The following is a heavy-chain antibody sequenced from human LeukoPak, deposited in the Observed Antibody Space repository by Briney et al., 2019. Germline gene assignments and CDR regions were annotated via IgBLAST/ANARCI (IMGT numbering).Heavy chain of an antibody. CDR2: IYSGGST. J-gene: IGHJ4*02. CDR3: ARGYYDSSGYYFLAPYFDY. CDR1: GFTVSSNY. D-gene: IGHD3-22*01. Sequence: GGSLRLSCAASGFTVSSNYMSWVRQAPGKGLEWVSVIYSGGSTYYADSVKGRFTISRDNSKSTLYLQMNSLRAEDTAVYYCARGYYDSSGYYFLAPYFDYWGQGTLVTVSS. V-gene: IGHV3-66*01.